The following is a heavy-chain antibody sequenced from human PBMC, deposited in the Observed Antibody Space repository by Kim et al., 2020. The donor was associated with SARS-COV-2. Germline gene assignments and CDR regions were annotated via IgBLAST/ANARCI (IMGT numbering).Heavy chain of an antibody. CDR3: ARDPLWFGESYYGMDV. D-gene: IGHD3-10*01. CDR1: GYTFTGYY. V-gene: IGHV1-2*06. J-gene: IGHJ6*02. Sequence: ASVKVSCKASGYTFTGYYMHWVRQAPGQGLEWMGRINPNSGGTNYAQKFQGRVTMTRDTSISTAYMELSRLRSDDTAVYYCARDPLWFGESYYGMDVWVQGTTVTVSS. CDR2: INPNSGGT.